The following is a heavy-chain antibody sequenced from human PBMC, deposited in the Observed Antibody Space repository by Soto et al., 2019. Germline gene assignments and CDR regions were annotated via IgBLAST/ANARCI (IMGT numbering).Heavy chain of an antibody. CDR3: ARGGETTMARGVITSWFDP. V-gene: IGHV3-11*05. J-gene: IGHJ5*02. D-gene: IGHD3-10*01. CDR1: GFTFSDYY. CDR2: ISSSSSYT. Sequence: QVQLVESGGGLVKPGGSLRLSCAASGFTFSDYYMSWIRQAPGKGLEWVSYISSSSSYTNYADTEKGRFTISRDNTKNTLYRQRNSLRAEDAAVYYCARGGETTMARGVITSWFDPWGQGTLVTVSS.